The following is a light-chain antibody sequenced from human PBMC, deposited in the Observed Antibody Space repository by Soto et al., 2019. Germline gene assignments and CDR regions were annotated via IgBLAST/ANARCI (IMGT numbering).Light chain of an antibody. Sequence: EIVLTQSPATLSLSPGERATLSCRTSQTIRGLLNWYQQRPGQAPRLLIYDTSNRATDIPARFSGSGSGPDFILTISSLDPEDFGVYFCQQRHNWPITFGQGTRLDIK. CDR1: QTIRGL. CDR2: DTS. CDR3: QQRHNWPIT. J-gene: IGKJ5*01. V-gene: IGKV3-11*01.